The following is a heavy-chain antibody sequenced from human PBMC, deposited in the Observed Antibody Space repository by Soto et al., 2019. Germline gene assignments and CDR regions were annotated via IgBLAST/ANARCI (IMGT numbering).Heavy chain of an antibody. Sequence: GASVKVSCKASGYTFTSYAMHWVRQAPGQRLEWMGWINAGNGNTKYSQKFQGRVTITRDTSASTAYMELSSLRSEDTAVYYCATASRQIVVVIVMGGGSSLWAFDIWGQGTMVTVSS. D-gene: IGHD2-21*01. CDR2: INAGNGNT. V-gene: IGHV1-3*01. CDR3: ATASRQIVVVIVMGGGSSLWAFDI. J-gene: IGHJ3*02. CDR1: GYTFTSYA.